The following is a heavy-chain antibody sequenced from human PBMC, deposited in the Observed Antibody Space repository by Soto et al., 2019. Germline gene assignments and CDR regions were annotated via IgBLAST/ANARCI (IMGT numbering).Heavy chain of an antibody. D-gene: IGHD3-22*01. J-gene: IGHJ4*02. CDR2: IWYDGSYK. V-gene: IGHV3-33*01. CDR1: GFTFSTYG. Sequence: GGSLRLSCAASGFTFSTYGMHWVRQAPGKGLEWVSVIWYDGSYKFYADSVKGRFTISRDNSKNTLFLQMNSLRAEDTAVYYCARARYYDSSGYYSAFDYWGQGTLVIVSS. CDR3: ARARYYDSSGYYSAFDY.